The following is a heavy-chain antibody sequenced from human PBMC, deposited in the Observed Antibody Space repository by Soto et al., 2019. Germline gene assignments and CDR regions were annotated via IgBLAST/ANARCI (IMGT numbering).Heavy chain of an antibody. CDR1: GGTFSSYA. Sequence: QVQLVQSGAEVKKPGSSVKVSCKASGGTFSSYAISWVRQAPGQGLEWMGGIIPIFGTANYAQKFQGRVTITADESTSKAYMELSSLRSEDTAVYYCARDYYYDSSGYELYYFDYWGQGTLVTVSS. CDR2: IIPIFGTA. D-gene: IGHD3-22*01. J-gene: IGHJ4*02. V-gene: IGHV1-69*12. CDR3: ARDYYYDSSGYELYYFDY.